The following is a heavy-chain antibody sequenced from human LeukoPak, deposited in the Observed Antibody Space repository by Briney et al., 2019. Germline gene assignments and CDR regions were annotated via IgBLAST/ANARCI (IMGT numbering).Heavy chain of an antibody. CDR3: ARSSYCSSTSCYYYYYMDV. CDR2: IYSGGST. D-gene: IGHD2-2*01. Sequence: PGGSLRLSCAASGFTVSSNYMSWVRQAPGKGLEWVSVIYSGGSTYYADSVKGRFTISRNNSKNTLYLQMNSLRAEGTAVYYCARSSYCSSTSCYYYYYMDVWGKGTTVTVSS. V-gene: IGHV3-53*01. J-gene: IGHJ6*03. CDR1: GFTVSSNY.